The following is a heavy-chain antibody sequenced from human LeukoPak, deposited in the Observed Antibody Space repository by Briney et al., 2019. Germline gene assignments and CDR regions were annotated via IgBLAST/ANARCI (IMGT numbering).Heavy chain of an antibody. D-gene: IGHD3-10*01. CDR3: ASGSYYMGSFDY. V-gene: IGHV3-33*01. CDR2: IWYDGSNK. CDR1: GFTFSSYG. Sequence: GRSLRLSCAASGFTFSSYGMHWVRQAPGKGLEWVAVIWYDGSNKYYADSVKGQFTISRDNSKNTLYLQMNSLRAEDTAVYYCASGSYYMGSFDYWGQGTLVTVSS. J-gene: IGHJ4*02.